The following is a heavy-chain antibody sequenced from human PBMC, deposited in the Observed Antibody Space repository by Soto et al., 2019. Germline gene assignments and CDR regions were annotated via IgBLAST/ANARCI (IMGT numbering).Heavy chain of an antibody. CDR1: GFAFSSYG. D-gene: IGHD5-18*01. CDR3: VSVGGYGYASVPSS. CDR2: ISYDGSLQ. Sequence: QAQLVESGGGVVQPGRSLRLSCAASGFAFSSYGMHWVRQAPGTGLEWVAVISYDGSLQHYADSVKGRFTNSRDNSKSMVLLQMSSLSAEDTAVYYCVSVGGYGYASVPSSWGQGTLVSVSS. V-gene: IGHV3-30*03. J-gene: IGHJ5*02.